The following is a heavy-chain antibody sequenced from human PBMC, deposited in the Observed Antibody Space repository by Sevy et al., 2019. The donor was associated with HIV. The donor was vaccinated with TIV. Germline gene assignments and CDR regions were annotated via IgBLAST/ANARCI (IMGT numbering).Heavy chain of an antibody. CDR1: GFSFRNYD. Sequence: GGSLRLSCAASGFSFRNYDMHWVRQAPGKGLEWLAPVSFDGDSTYSADSVKGRFTSSRDNSKNTLYLQMNSLGVEDTAIYYCAKRGGHDTSGYVSYYYYGMDVWGQGTTVTVSS. J-gene: IGHJ6*02. V-gene: IGHV3-30*18. CDR3: AKRGGHDTSGYVSYYYYGMDV. D-gene: IGHD2-2*01. CDR2: VSFDGDST.